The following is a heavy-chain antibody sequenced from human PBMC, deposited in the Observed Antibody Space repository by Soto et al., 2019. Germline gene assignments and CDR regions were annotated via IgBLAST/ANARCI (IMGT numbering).Heavy chain of an antibody. D-gene: IGHD3-22*01. J-gene: IGHJ4*02. CDR1: GGSISSSSYY. CDR2: IYYSGST. CDR3: ASVFYDSSGPFPFDY. Sequence: SETLSLTCTVSGGSISSSSYYWGWIRQPPGKGLEWIGSIYYSGSTYYNPSLKSRVTISVDTSKNQFSLKLSSVTAAYTAVYYCASVFYDSSGPFPFDYWGQGTLVTVSS. V-gene: IGHV4-39*01.